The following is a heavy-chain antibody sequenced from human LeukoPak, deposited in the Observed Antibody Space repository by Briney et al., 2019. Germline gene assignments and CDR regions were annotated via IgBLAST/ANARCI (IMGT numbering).Heavy chain of an antibody. D-gene: IGHD2-2*01. Sequence: SETLSLTCAVYGGSFSGYYWSWIRQPPGKGLEWIGEINHSGSTNYNPSLKSRVTISVDTSKNQFSLKLSSVTAADTAVYYCARGYQLGSYLWFDPWGQGTLVTVSS. CDR1: GGSFSGYY. V-gene: IGHV4-34*01. CDR2: INHSGST. J-gene: IGHJ5*02. CDR3: ARGYQLGSYLWFDP.